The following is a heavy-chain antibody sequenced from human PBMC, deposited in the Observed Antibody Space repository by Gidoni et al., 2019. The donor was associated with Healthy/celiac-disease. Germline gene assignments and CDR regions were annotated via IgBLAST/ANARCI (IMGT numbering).Heavy chain of an antibody. D-gene: IGHD6-6*01. J-gene: IGHJ4*02. Sequence: QVQLQQWGAGLLKPSETLSLTCAVYGGSFSGYYWSWIRQPPGKGLEWIGEINHSGSTNYNPSLKSRVTISVDTSKNQFSLKLSSVTAADTAVYYCARENGSSSPFDYWGQGTLVTVSS. CDR1: GGSFSGYY. CDR3: ARENGSSSPFDY. V-gene: IGHV4-34*01. CDR2: INHSGST.